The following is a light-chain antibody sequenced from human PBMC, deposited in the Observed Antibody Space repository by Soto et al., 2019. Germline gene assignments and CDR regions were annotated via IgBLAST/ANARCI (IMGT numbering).Light chain of an antibody. CDR1: SSNIGNNY. CDR3: ASWDSSLTAGV. CDR2: EDN. Sequence: QSVLTQPPSVSAAQGQRVTISCSGSSSNIGNNYVSWYQQLPGTAPKLLIYEDNKRPSGIPDRFSGSKSGTSATLGITGLQTGDEADYYCASWDSSLTAGVFVGGTKVTVL. J-gene: IGLJ2*01. V-gene: IGLV1-51*02.